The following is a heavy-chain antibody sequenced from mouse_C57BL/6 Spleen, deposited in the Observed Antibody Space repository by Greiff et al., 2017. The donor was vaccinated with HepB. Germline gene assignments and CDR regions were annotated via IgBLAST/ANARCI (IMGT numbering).Heavy chain of an antibody. CDR1: GYTFTSYW. Sequence: QVQLQQPGAELVMPGASVKLSCKASGYTFTSYWMHWVKQRPGQGLEWIGNIDPSDSETHYNQKFKDKATLTVDKSSSTAYMQLSSLTSEDSAVYYCARVKGITGTSYFDYWGQGTTLTVSS. V-gene: IGHV1-52*01. CDR2: IDPSDSET. J-gene: IGHJ2*01. CDR3: ARVKGITGTSYFDY. D-gene: IGHD4-1*01.